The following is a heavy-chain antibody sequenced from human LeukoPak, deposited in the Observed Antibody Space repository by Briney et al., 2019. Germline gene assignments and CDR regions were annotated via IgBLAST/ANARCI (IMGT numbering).Heavy chain of an antibody. CDR2: TYHRSNWYD. V-gene: IGHV6-1*01. D-gene: IGHD6-6*01. Sequence: SQTLSLTCAISGDSASSDSSVWNWIRQSPSRGLEWLGRTYHRSNWYDDYALSVRSRITINPDTSKNQFSLQLSSVTPEDTAVYYCVRQRSSSCFYYGLDVWGQGTTVTVSS. J-gene: IGHJ6*02. CDR3: VRQRSSSCFYYGLDV. CDR1: GDSASSDSSV.